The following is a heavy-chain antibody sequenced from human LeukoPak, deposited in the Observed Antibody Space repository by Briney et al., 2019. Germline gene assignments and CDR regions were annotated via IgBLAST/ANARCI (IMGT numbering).Heavy chain of an antibody. CDR2: IKQDGSEK. CDR3: ARDEPVGATTG. D-gene: IGHD1-26*01. CDR1: GFTFRNYW. Sequence: HPGGSLRLSCAVSGFTFRNYWMSWVRQAPGKGLEWVANIKQDGSEKYYVDSVKGRFAISRDNVKNSLYLQMNSLRAEDTAVCYCARDEPVGATTGWGQGTLVTVSS. V-gene: IGHV3-7*01. J-gene: IGHJ4*02.